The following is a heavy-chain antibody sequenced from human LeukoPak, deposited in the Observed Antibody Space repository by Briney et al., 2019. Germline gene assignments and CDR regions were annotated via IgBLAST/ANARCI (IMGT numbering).Heavy chain of an antibody. CDR3: AKARQNGSYGPLFADY. Sequence: GGSLRLSCAASGFTFSSYAMSWVRQAPGKGLEWVSAISGSGGSTYYADSVKGRFTISRDNSKNTLYLQMNSLRAEDTAVYYCAKARQNGSYGPLFADYRGQGTLVTVSS. D-gene: IGHD3-16*01. J-gene: IGHJ4*02. CDR1: GFTFSSYA. V-gene: IGHV3-23*01. CDR2: ISGSGGST.